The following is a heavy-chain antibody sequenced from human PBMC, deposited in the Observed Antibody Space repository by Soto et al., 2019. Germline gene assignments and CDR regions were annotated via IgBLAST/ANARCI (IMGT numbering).Heavy chain of an antibody. Sequence: ASVKVSCKASGYTFTSYGISWVRQAPGQGLEWMGWTNPNSGGTNYAQKFQGWVTMTRDTSISTAYMELSRLRSDDTAVYYCARGKAVAGTSALDYWGQGTLVTVSS. V-gene: IGHV1-2*04. J-gene: IGHJ4*02. CDR2: TNPNSGGT. CDR1: GYTFTSYG. CDR3: ARGKAVAGTSALDY. D-gene: IGHD6-19*01.